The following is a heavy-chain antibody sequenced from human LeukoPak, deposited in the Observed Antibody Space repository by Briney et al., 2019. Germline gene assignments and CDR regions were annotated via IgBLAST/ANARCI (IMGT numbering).Heavy chain of an antibody. Sequence: ASVKVSCKASGYTFTSYDINWVRQATGQGLEWMGWMNPNSGNTGYAQKFQGRVTMTRNTSMSTAYMELSSLRSEDTAVYYCARESSSWLYYYYYYMDVWGKGTTVTVSS. J-gene: IGHJ6*03. D-gene: IGHD6-13*01. CDR3: ARESSSWLYYYYYYMDV. V-gene: IGHV1-8*01. CDR1: GYTFTSYD. CDR2: MNPNSGNT.